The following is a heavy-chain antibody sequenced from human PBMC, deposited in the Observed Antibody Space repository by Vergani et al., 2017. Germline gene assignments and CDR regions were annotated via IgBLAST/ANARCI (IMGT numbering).Heavy chain of an antibody. CDR2: MYTDRST. J-gene: IGHJ4*02. V-gene: IGHV4-61*02. CDR1: GGSISRDSHY. D-gene: IGHD6-13*01. CDR3: ARDLSESGWYTFGH. Sequence: QVLLQESVPGLVKPSQTLSLTCSVSGGSISRDSHYWNWIRQSAEKGLEWIGRMYTDRSTTYHPPLKGRVTISGDTSKNQFSLKLTSVSAADTAVYFCARDLSESGWYTFGHWGQGIAVTVSS.